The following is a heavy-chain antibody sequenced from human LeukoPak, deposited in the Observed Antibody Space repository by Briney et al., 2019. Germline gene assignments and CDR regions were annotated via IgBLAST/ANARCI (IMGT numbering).Heavy chain of an antibody. J-gene: IGHJ4*02. Sequence: MTSETLSLTCAVYGGSFSNYYWRWIRQPPGKGLEWIGEINHSGSTNYNPSLKSRVTISVDTSKNQFSLKLSSVTAADTAVYYCARGKRVLLYSSSYFDYWGQGTLVTVSS. CDR3: ARGKRVLLYSSSYFDY. V-gene: IGHV4-34*01. D-gene: IGHD6-6*01. CDR1: GGSFSNYY. CDR2: INHSGST.